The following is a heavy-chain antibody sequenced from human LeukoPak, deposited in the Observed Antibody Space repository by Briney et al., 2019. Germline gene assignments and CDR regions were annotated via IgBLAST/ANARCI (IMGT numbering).Heavy chain of an antibody. CDR3: AKVPHYGSGSYYTNYYYYYMDV. J-gene: IGHJ6*03. CDR2: INWNGGST. CDR1: GFTFDDYG. Sequence: GGSLRLSCAASGFTFDDYGMSWVRQAPGKGLEWVSGINWNGGSTGYADSVKGRFTISRDNSKNTLYLQMNSLRAEDTAVYYCAKVPHYGSGSYYTNYYYYYMDVWGKGTTVTISS. D-gene: IGHD3-10*01. V-gene: IGHV3-20*04.